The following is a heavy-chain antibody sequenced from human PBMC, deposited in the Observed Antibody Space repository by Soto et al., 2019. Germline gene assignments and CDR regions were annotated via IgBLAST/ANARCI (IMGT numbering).Heavy chain of an antibody. CDR2: INPINGST. CDR1: GYTFTSYY. D-gene: IGHD3-3*01. J-gene: IGHJ6*02. Sequence: ASVKVSCKASGYTFTSYYMHWVRQAPGQGLEWMGIINPINGSTNYAQKFQDRVTITRDRSMSTAYMELSSLRSEDTAMYYCASSEYYDFWSGHYGMDVWGQGTTVTVSS. V-gene: IGHV1-46*01. CDR3: ASSEYYDFWSGHYGMDV.